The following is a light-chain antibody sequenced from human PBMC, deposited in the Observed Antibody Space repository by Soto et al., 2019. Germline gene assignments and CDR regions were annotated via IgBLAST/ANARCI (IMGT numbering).Light chain of an antibody. J-gene: IGLJ3*02. CDR1: SSDVGGYNN. CDR2: EGS. V-gene: IGLV2-8*01. Sequence: QSVLTQPPSASGSPGQSVAISCTGTSSDVGGYNNVSWYQQHPGKAPKLMIYEGSKRPSGVSNRFSGSKSGNTASLTISGLQAEDEADYYCCSYAHTSRVFGGGTKVTVL. CDR3: CSYAHTSRV.